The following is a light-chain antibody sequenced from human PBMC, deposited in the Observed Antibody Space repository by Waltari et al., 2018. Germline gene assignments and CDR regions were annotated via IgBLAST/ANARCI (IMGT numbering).Light chain of an antibody. J-gene: IGKJ1*01. Sequence: DIQMTQSPSSLSASVGDSVTITCRPSQSISSYLNWYQQKPRKAPKLLIYAASSLQSGVPSRFSGSGSGTDFTLTISSLQPEDFATYYCQQSYSTPRTFGQGTKVEIK. CDR1: QSISSY. CDR2: AAS. CDR3: QQSYSTPRT. V-gene: IGKV1-39*01.